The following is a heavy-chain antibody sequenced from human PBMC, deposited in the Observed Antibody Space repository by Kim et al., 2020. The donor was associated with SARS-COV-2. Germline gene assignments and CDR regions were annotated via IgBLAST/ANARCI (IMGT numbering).Heavy chain of an antibody. CDR3: ARGLRAYCSGGSCYSRGYYYYGMDV. Sequence: SETLSLTCAVYGGSFSGYYWSWIRQPPGKGLEWIGEINHSGSTNYNPSLKSRVTISVDTSKNQFSLKLSSVTAADTAVYYCARGLRAYCSGGSCYSRGYYYYGMDVWGQGTTVTVSS. CDR2: INHSGST. V-gene: IGHV4-34*01. J-gene: IGHJ6*02. CDR1: GGSFSGYY. D-gene: IGHD2-15*01.